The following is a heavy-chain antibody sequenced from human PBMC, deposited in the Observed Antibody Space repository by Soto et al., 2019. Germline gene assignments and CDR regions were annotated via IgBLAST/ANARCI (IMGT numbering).Heavy chain of an antibody. CDR3: ARGHSYGLTNYYYYYGMDV. CDR2: IYYSGST. D-gene: IGHD4-17*01. J-gene: IGHJ6*02. V-gene: IGHV4-30-4*01. Sequence: SETLSLTCTVSGCSISSGDYYWSWIRQPPGKGLEWIGYIYYSGSTYYNPSLKSRVTISVDTSKNRFSLKLSSVTAADTAVYYCARGHSYGLTNYYYYYGMDVWGQGTTVTVSS. CDR1: GCSISSGDYY.